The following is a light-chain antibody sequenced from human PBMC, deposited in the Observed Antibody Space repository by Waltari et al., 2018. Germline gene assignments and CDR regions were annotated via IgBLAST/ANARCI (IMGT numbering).Light chain of an antibody. V-gene: IGLV2-14*03. CDR2: DVT. CDR1: SSDVGNYDY. Sequence: QSALTQPAPVYGSRGQSITISCTGTSSDVGNYDYVYWYQQHPGKAPKLMIYDVTKRPSGIANRFSGSKSGNTASLTISGLQAEDEADYYCSSYTTSSTVYVFGTGTKVTVL. J-gene: IGLJ1*01. CDR3: SSYTTSSTVYV.